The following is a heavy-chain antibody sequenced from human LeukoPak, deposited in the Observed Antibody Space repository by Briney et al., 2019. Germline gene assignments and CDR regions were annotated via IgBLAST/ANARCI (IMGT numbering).Heavy chain of an antibody. CDR3: ARDFAGSIDY. CDR1: GYTFTGYY. V-gene: IGHV1-46*01. D-gene: IGHD3-10*01. J-gene: IGHJ4*02. CDR2: INPSGGST. Sequence: ASVKVSCKASGYTFTGYYMHWVRQAPGQGLEWMGIINPSGGSTTYAQKFQGRVTMTRDMSTSTVYMELSSLRSEDTAVYYCARDFAGSIDYWGQGTLVTVSS.